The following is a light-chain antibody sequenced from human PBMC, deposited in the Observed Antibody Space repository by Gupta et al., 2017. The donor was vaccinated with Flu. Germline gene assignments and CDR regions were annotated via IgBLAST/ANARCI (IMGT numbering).Light chain of an antibody. J-gene: IGLJ3*02. CDR3: SSYTSTNTVVV. V-gene: IGLV2-14*01. CDR2: EVS. Sequence: QSALTQPASVSGSPGQSIGISCTGTSSDVGGYDYVSWYQQHPGKAPKLILFEVSRRPGGISDRFSGSKSGNTASLTISGLLAEDEAFYYCSSYTSTNTVVVFGGGTKLTVL. CDR1: SSDVGGYDY.